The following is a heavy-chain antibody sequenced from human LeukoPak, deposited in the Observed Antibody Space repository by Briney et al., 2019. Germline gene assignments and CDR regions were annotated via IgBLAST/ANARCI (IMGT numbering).Heavy chain of an antibody. V-gene: IGHV1-2*02. CDR1: GFTFTDNF. Sequence: ASVKVSCKASGFTFTDNFIHWVRQAPGQGLEWMGWINPYSGATNYAQKFQGRVAMTRDTSTNTAFLEVKSLKSDDTAFYYCTRARGRDSSRWYAFWGQGTLLTVSS. CDR3: TRARGRDSSRWYAF. D-gene: IGHD6-13*01. J-gene: IGHJ4*02. CDR2: INPYSGAT.